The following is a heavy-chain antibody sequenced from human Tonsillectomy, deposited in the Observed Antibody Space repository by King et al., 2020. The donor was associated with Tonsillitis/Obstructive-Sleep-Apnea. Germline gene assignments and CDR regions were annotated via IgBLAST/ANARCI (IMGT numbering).Heavy chain of an antibody. D-gene: IGHD3-22*01. J-gene: IGHJ1*01. V-gene: IGHV1-18*01. CDR3: ASDYYDRSGYYHGYFQH. CDR1: GYTFTNYD. CDR2: SRPYNGDT. Sequence: QLVQSGAEVKKPGASVKVSCKASGYTFTNYDISWVRQAPGQGLEWMGWSRPYNGDTNYAQKLQGRVTMTSDTSTSTDYMELRSLRSDDTAVYYCASDYYDRSGYYHGYFQHWGQGTLVTVSS.